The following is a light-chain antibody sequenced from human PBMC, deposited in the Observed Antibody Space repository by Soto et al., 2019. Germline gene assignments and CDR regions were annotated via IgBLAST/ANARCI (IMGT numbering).Light chain of an antibody. V-gene: IGLV1-47*01. J-gene: IGLJ2*01. Sequence: QSVLTQPPSASGTPGQRVTISCSGSTSNVGINSVFWYQHLPGTAPKLLIYRSNQRASGVPDRFSGSKSGTSASLAISGLRSEDEADYYCAAWDVSLSGQVFGGGTKLTVL. CDR3: AAWDVSLSGQV. CDR1: TSNVGINS. CDR2: RSN.